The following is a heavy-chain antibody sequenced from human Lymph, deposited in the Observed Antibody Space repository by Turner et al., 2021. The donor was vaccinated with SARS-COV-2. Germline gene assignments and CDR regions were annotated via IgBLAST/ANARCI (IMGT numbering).Heavy chain of an antibody. CDR1: GFTFSSYG. CDR3: ARDVPLSGDSSGYYS. D-gene: IGHD3-22*01. V-gene: IGHV3-33*01. Sequence: QVQLVESGGGVVQPGRSLRLSCAAPGFTFSSYGMHWVRQAPGKGLEWVAVIWYDGSNKYYADSVKGRFTISRDNSKNTLYLQMNSLRAEDTAVYYCARDVPLSGDSSGYYSWGQGTLVTVSS. J-gene: IGHJ4*02. CDR2: IWYDGSNK.